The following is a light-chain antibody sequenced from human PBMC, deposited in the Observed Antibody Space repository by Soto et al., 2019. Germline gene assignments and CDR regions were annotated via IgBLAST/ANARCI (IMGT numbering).Light chain of an antibody. CDR1: QYINTR. CDR2: DAS. V-gene: IGKV3-11*01. Sequence: EIVLTQSPATLSSFPGDRVTLSCRASQYINTRLAWYQHRPGQAPRLLIFDASTRATGVPPRFSGSRSGSDFTLTISSLDPEDFALYYCQQRSAWPFTFGGGTSVLIK. CDR3: QQRSAWPFT. J-gene: IGKJ4*01.